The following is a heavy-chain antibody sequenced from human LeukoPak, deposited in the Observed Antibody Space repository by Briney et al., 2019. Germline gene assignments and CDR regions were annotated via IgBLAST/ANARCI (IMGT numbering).Heavy chain of an antibody. CDR1: GFTFSSYG. V-gene: IGHV3-23*01. CDR3: AKDPSPRGYSYGYFDY. Sequence: GGSLRLSCAASGFTFSSYGMSWVRQAPGKGLEWVSAISGSGGSTYYADSVKGRFTISRDNSKNTLYLQMNSLRAEDTAVYYCAKDPSPRGYSYGYFDYWGQGTLVTVSS. CDR2: ISGSGGST. J-gene: IGHJ4*02. D-gene: IGHD5-18*01.